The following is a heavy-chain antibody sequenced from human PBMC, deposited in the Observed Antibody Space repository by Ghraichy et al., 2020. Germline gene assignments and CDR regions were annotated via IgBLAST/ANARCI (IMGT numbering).Heavy chain of an antibody. J-gene: IGHJ5*02. CDR2: IIPILGIA. D-gene: IGHD2-15*01. CDR3: ARGGCSGGSCYSFLFDP. CDR1: GGTFSSYT. V-gene: IGHV1-69*02. Sequence: SVKVSCKASGGTFSSYTISWVRQAPGQGLEWMGRIIPILGIANYAQKFQGRVTITADKSTSTAYMELSSLRSEDTAVYYCARGGCSGGSCYSFLFDPWGQGTLVTVSS.